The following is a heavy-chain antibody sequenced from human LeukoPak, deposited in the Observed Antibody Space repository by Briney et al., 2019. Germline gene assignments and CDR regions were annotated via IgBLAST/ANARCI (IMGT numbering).Heavy chain of an antibody. J-gene: IGHJ4*02. D-gene: IGHD3-16*01. CDR2: INSEGSTT. Sequence: PGGSLRLSCEASGFTLSSYWMHWVRQAPAKGLVWVSRINSEGSTTNYADSVKGRFTISRDNAKNTLYLQMNGLRAEDTAVYHCARDTAGIGVDYWGQGTLVTVSS. CDR3: ARDTAGIGVDY. V-gene: IGHV3-74*01. CDR1: GFTLSSYW.